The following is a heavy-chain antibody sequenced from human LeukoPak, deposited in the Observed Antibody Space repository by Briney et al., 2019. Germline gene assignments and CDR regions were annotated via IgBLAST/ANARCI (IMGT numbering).Heavy chain of an antibody. CDR1: GVSISSGDYY. CDR2: IYYSGST. CDR3: AREPLSTSRWFDP. J-gene: IGHJ5*02. Sequence: SSETLSLTCTVSGVSISSGDYYWSWIRQPPGKGLEWIGYIYYSGSTYYNPSLKSRVTISVDTSKNQFSLKLSSVTAADTAVYYCAREPLSTSRWFDPWGQGTLVTVSS. V-gene: IGHV4-30-4*01.